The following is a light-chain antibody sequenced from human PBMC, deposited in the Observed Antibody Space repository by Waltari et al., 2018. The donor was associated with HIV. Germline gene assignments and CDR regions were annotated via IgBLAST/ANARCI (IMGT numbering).Light chain of an antibody. CDR3: ATWDGSLSGRV. V-gene: IGLV1-47*01. CDR1: SSNIGNNY. J-gene: IGLJ3*02. CDR2: RND. Sequence: QSVLTQPPSASGTPGQRVTIPCSGSSSNIGNNYGYWYHQVPGTAPKLLIHRNDQRPSGVPDRFSGSKSGTSAALAISGLRSDDEGDYYCATWDGSLSGRVFGGGTKLTVL.